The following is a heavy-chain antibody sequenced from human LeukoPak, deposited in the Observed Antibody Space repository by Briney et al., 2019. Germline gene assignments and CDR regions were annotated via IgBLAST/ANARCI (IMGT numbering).Heavy chain of an antibody. Sequence: SETLSLTCAVYGGSFSGYYWSWIRQPPGKGLEWIGEINHSGSTNYNPSLKSRVTISVDTSKNQFSLKLNSVTAADTAVYYCARAPADDYVWGSYRSCLDYWGQGTLVTVSS. CDR2: INHSGST. V-gene: IGHV4-34*01. CDR1: GGSFSGYY. D-gene: IGHD3-16*02. J-gene: IGHJ4*02. CDR3: ARAPADDYVWGSYRSCLDY.